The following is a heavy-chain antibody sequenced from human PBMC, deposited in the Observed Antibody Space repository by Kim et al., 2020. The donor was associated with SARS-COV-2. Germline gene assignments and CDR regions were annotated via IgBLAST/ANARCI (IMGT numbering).Heavy chain of an antibody. V-gene: IGHV1-18*01. Sequence: ASVKVSCKASGYTFTSYGISWARQAPGQGLEWMGWISAYNGNTNYAQKLQGRVTMTTDTSTSTAYMELRSLRSDDTAVYYCARDGDYYGSGSYYTWGQGTLVTVSS. CDR3: ARDGDYYGSGSYYT. J-gene: IGHJ5*02. CDR2: ISAYNGNT. D-gene: IGHD3-10*01. CDR1: GYTFTSYG.